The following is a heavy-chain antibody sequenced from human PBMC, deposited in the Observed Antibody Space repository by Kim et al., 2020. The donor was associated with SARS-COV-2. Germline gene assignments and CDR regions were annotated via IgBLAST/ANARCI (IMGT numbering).Heavy chain of an antibody. CDR2: IIPIFGTA. V-gene: IGHV1-69*13. Sequence: SVKVSCKASGGTFSSNAITWVRQAPGQGLEWMGGIIPIFGTANYAQKFQGRVTITADESTSTAYMELSSLRSEDTAVYYCARSRGDAYGDYYYYYGMDVWGQGTTVTVSS. D-gene: IGHD4-17*01. CDR3: ARSRGDAYGDYYYYYGMDV. CDR1: GGTFSSNA. J-gene: IGHJ6*02.